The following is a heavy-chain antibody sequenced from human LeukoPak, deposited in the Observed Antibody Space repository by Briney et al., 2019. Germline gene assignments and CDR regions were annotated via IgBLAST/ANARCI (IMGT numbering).Heavy chain of an antibody. CDR2: INHSGST. CDR3: ARGGIAAHDYFDY. D-gene: IGHD6-13*01. CDR1: GGSFSGYY. Sequence: PSETLSLTCAVYGGSFSGYYWSWIRQPPGKGLEWIGEINHSGSTNYNPSLKSRVTISVDTSKNQFSLELSSVTAADTAVYYCARGGIAAHDYFDYWGQGTLVTVSS. J-gene: IGHJ4*02. V-gene: IGHV4-34*01.